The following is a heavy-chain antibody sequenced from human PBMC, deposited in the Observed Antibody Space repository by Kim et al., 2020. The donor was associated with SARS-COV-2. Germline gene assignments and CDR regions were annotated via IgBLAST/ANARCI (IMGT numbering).Heavy chain of an antibody. Sequence: SETLSLICTVSGVSISSYYWSWIRQPPGKGLEWIGYIYYSGSTNYNPSLMSRVTISVDTSKNQLSLKLSSVTAADTAVYYCATGIDYGDYPSWFDSWGQG. D-gene: IGHD4-17*01. CDR2: IYYSGST. CDR1: GVSISSYY. CDR3: ATGIDYGDYPSWFDS. J-gene: IGHJ5*02. V-gene: IGHV4-59*01.